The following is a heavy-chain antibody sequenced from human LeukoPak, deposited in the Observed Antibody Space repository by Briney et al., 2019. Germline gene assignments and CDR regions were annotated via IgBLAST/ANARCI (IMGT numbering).Heavy chain of an antibody. V-gene: IGHV3-48*04. CDR1: EFTFSSCS. J-gene: IGHJ4*02. D-gene: IGHD3-16*02. CDR3: GADYDYVWGSYPCDY. CDR2: ISSSGSTI. Sequence: GGSLRLSCAASEFTFSSCSMNWVRQAPGRGLEWVSYISSSGSTIYYADSVKGRFTISRDNAKNSLYLQMNSLRAEDTAVYYCGADYDYVWGSYPCDYWGQGTLVTVSS.